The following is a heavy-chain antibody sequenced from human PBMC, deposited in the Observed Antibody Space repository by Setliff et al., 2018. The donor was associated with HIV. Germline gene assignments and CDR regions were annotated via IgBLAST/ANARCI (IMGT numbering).Heavy chain of an antibody. V-gene: IGHV4-59*01. J-gene: IGHJ4*02. D-gene: IGHD3-16*01. CDR1: GVSISYYH. CDR2: ISYTGNT. Sequence: SETLSLTCTVSGVSISYYHWSWIRQPPGKGLEWIGHISYTGNTNYDPSLASRVTMSIDTSKMQFSLKLTSVSAADTAVYYCANMGGRYVGYFESWGQGTLVTVSS. CDR3: ANMGGRYVGYFES.